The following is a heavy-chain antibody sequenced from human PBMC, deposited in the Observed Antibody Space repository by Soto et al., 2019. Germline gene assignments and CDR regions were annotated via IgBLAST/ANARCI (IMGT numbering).Heavy chain of an antibody. CDR2: IPYDGSNK. J-gene: IGHJ6*02. Sequence: PGGSLRLSCAASGFTFSSYGMHWVRQAPGKGLEWVAVIPYDGSNKYYADSVKGRFTISRDNSKNTLYLQMNSLRAEDTAVYYCAKTSLRYYGSGTQKKNYGMDVWGQGTTVTVSS. D-gene: IGHD3-10*01. CDR1: GFTFSSYG. CDR3: AKTSLRYYGSGTQKKNYGMDV. V-gene: IGHV3-30*18.